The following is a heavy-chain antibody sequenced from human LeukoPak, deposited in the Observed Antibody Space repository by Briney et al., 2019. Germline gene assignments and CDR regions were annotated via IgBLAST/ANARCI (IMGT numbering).Heavy chain of an antibody. D-gene: IGHD6-19*01. CDR1: GGSISSYY. CDR2: IYYTGST. V-gene: IGHV4-59*01. CDR3: ARYGVPVAGSPIGAFDI. Sequence: KPSETLSLTCTVSGGSISSYYWGWMRQPPGKGLEWIGYIYYTGSTNYNPSLKSRVTISVDTSKNQFSLKLSSVTAADTAVYYCARYGVPVAGSPIGAFDIWGQGTMVSVSS. J-gene: IGHJ3*02.